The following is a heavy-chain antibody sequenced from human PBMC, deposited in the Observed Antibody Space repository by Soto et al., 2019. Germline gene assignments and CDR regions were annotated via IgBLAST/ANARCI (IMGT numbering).Heavy chain of an antibody. J-gene: IGHJ4*02. Sequence: PGGSLRLSCAASGFTFSNYYMSWIRQAPGKGLEWISYISSSSGYIDYAESVKGRFTISRDNAKNSLYLQMNSLRAEDTAVYYCARGSYGSGPFDHWGRGTLVTVSS. V-gene: IGHV3-11*05. D-gene: IGHD3-10*01. CDR2: ISSSSGYI. CDR3: ARGSYGSGPFDH. CDR1: GFTFSNYY.